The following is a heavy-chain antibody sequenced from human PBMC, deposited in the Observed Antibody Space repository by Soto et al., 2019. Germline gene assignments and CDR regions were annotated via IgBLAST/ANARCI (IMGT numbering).Heavy chain of an antibody. V-gene: IGHV3-53*01. CDR3: VQTTGWPGFDF. Sequence: EVQLVESGGGLIQPGGSLRLSCAASGFAVSSKYMTWVRQAPGKGLEWVSVIYGGGTTYYADSVKGRLTISRDTSKNTLDLHMNSLTAEDTAVYYCVQTTGWPGFDFWGQGTLVTVSS. J-gene: IGHJ4*02. CDR1: GFAVSSKY. D-gene: IGHD6-19*01. CDR2: IYGGGTT.